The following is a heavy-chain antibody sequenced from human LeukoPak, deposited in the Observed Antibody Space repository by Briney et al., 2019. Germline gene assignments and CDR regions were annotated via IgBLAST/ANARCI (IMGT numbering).Heavy chain of an antibody. CDR2: IGTAGDT. D-gene: IGHD2-2*01. Sequence: GGSLRLSCAASGFTFSSYDMHGVRQATGKGLEWVSAIGTAGDTYYPGSVKGRFTISRENAKNSLYLQMNSLRAGDTAVYYCARDCSSTSCPRDWYFDLWGRGTLVTVSS. J-gene: IGHJ2*01. CDR3: ARDCSSTSCPRDWYFDL. CDR1: GFTFSSYD. V-gene: IGHV3-13*01.